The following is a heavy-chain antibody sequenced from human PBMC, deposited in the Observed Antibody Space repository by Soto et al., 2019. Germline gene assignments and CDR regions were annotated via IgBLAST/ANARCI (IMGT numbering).Heavy chain of an antibody. J-gene: IGHJ6*02. Sequence: PGGSLRLSCAASGFTFSSYSMNWVRQAPGKGLEWVSYISSSSSTIYYADSVKGRFTISRDNAKNSLYLQMNSLRDEDTAVYYCARDSGYSGYESYYYYGMDVWGQGTTVTVSS. V-gene: IGHV3-48*02. CDR2: ISSSSSTI. D-gene: IGHD5-12*01. CDR1: GFTFSSYS. CDR3: ARDSGYSGYESYYYYGMDV.